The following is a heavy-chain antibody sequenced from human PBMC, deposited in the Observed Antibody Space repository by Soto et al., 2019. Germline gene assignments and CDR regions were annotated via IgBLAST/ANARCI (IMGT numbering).Heavy chain of an antibody. V-gene: IGHV3-30*18. Sequence: GASLRLSCAASGFTFSSYGMHCVRQAPGKGLEWLAVISYDGSNKYYADSVKGRFTISRDNSKDTLYLQMNSLRAEDTAVYYCAKALGSTNYYGMDVGGQGTTVTVSS. D-gene: IGHD3-10*01. CDR2: ISYDGSNK. J-gene: IGHJ6*02. CDR3: AKALGSTNYYGMDV. CDR1: GFTFSSYG.